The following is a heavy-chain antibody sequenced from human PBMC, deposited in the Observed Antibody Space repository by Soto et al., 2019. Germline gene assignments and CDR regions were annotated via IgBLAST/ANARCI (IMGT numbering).Heavy chain of an antibody. CDR2: INPDSGDT. J-gene: IGHJ4*02. CDR1: GYIFTAYY. Sequence: QVQLVQSGTEVKKPGASVKVSCEASGYIFTAYYIHWVRQAPGQGLEWMGWINPDSGDTSYAQKFQGRVTMTRDTSFGPAYMELSSLRSDDTAIYYCARDPGDRTFENWGQGTLVTVSS. D-gene: IGHD2-21*02. V-gene: IGHV1-2*02. CDR3: ARDPGDRTFEN.